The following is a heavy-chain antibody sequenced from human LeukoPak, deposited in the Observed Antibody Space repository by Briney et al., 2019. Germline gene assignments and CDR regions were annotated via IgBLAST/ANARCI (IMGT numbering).Heavy chain of an antibody. CDR3: ARGRLSCSGGSCSSFDY. Sequence: ASVKVSCKASGYTFTSYDINWVRQATGQGLEWMGWMNPNSGNTGYAQKFQGRVTITRNTSISTAYMELSSLRSEDTAAYYCARGRLSCSGGSCSSFDYWGQGTLVTVSS. J-gene: IGHJ4*02. V-gene: IGHV1-8*03. CDR2: MNPNSGNT. CDR1: GYTFTSYD. D-gene: IGHD2-15*01.